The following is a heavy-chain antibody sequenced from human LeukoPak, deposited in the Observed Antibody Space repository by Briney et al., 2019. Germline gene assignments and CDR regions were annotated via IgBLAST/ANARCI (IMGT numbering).Heavy chain of an antibody. V-gene: IGHV4-61*02. Sequence: PSETLSLTCTVSGGPISSGSYYWSWIRQPAGKGLEWIGRIYTSGSTNYNPSLKSRVTISVDTSKNQFSLKLSSVTAADTAVYYCARRGGRTTVVTRRAFDIWGQGTMVTVSS. J-gene: IGHJ3*02. CDR2: IYTSGST. D-gene: IGHD4-23*01. CDR1: GGPISSGSYY. CDR3: ARRGGRTTVVTRRAFDI.